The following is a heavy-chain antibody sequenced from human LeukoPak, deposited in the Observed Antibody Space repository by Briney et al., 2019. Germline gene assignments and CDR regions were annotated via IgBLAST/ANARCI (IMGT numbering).Heavy chain of an antibody. CDR3: AKITEWLSPYYYGMDV. Sequence: GGSLRLSCAASGFTFSSYGMHWVRQAPGKGLELVAVISYDGSNKYYAASVKGRFTISRDNSKNTLYLQMNSLRAEDTAVYYCAKITEWLSPYYYGMDVWGQGTTVTVSS. V-gene: IGHV3-30*18. CDR2: ISYDGSNK. CDR1: GFTFSSYG. D-gene: IGHD3-3*01. J-gene: IGHJ6*02.